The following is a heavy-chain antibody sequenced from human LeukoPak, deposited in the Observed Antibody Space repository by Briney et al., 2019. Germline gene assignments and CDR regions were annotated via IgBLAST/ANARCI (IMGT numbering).Heavy chain of an antibody. J-gene: IGHJ4*02. CDR2: IDGDGSST. CDR1: GFTFSSYW. V-gene: IGHV3-74*01. CDR3: ARSIVGACFDC. D-gene: IGHD1-26*01. Sequence: AGGSLRLSCAASGFTFSSYWMNWVRQAPGKGLVWVSRIDGDGSSTNYADSVKGRFTISGDNARNTLYLQMNSLRAEDTAVYYCARSIVGACFDCWGQGTLVTVSS.